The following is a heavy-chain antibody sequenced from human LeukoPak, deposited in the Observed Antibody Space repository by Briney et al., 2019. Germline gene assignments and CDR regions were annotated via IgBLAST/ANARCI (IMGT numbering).Heavy chain of an antibody. J-gene: IGHJ4*02. CDR1: GFTFSGYA. V-gene: IGHV3-30*04. CDR3: ARDRGYCSGGSCSPYFDY. Sequence: GGSLRLSCAASGFTFSGYAMHWVRQAPGKGLEWVAVISYDGSNKYYADSVKGRFTISRDNSKNTLYLQMNSLRAEDTAVYYCARDRGYCSGGSCSPYFDYWGQGTLVTVSS. CDR2: ISYDGSNK. D-gene: IGHD2-15*01.